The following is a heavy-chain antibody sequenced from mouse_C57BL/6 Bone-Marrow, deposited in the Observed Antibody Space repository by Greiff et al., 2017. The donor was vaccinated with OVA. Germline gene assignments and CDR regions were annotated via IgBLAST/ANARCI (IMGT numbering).Heavy chain of an antibody. CDR2: IYPRDGST. D-gene: IGHD1-1*01. CDR3: ARGIDYGSSPFAY. CDR1: GYTFTSYD. Sequence: VNLVESGPELVKPGASVKLSCKASGYTFTSYDINWVKQRPGQGLEWIGWIYPRDGSTKYNEKFKGKATLTVDTSSSTAYMELHSLTSEDSAVYFCARGIDYGSSPFAYWGQGTLVTVSA. J-gene: IGHJ3*01. V-gene: IGHV1-85*01.